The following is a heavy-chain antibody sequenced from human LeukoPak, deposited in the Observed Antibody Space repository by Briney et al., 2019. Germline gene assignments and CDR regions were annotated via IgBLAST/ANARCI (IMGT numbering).Heavy chain of an antibody. CDR1: GFTFSSYS. CDR2: ISSSSSYI. V-gene: IGHV3-21*01. Sequence: GGSLRLSCAASGFTFSSYSMNWVRQAPGKGLEWVSSISSSSSYIYYADSVKGRFTISSDNAKNSLYLQMNSLRAEDTAVYYCARDRGHGRSSAWGQGTLVTVSS. J-gene: IGHJ4*02. CDR3: ARDRGHGRSSA. D-gene: IGHD6-19*01.